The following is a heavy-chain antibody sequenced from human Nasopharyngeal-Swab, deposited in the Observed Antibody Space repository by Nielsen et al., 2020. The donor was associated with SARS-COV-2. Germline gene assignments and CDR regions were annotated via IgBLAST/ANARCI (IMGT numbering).Heavy chain of an antibody. CDR3: ARPRGDGYNFDAFDI. CDR1: GGFISSSY. CDR2: IFYTGNT. Sequence: ESLKISCSVSGGFISSSYWSWIRQPPGKGLEWIGYIFYTGNTQYNPSLKSRVTISVDASKNQLSLILTSVTAADTAMYYCARPRGDGYNFDAFDIWGRGTMVTVSS. J-gene: IGHJ3*02. V-gene: IGHV4-59*01. D-gene: IGHD5-24*01.